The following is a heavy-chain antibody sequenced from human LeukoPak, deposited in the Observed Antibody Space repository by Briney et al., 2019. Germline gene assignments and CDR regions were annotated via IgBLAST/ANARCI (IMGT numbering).Heavy chain of an antibody. V-gene: IGHV3-23*01. D-gene: IGHD6-19*01. CDR1: GFTFHTYA. J-gene: IGHJ4*02. Sequence: GGSLRLSCAASGFTFHTYAMSWVRQAPGKGLEWVSSFSGSGGSTYYADSVKGRFTISRDNSKNTLYLQIHSLRAEDTAVYYCAKGKGSSSSSIGWWGQGTLVTVSS. CDR3: AKGKGSSSSSIGW. CDR2: FSGSGGST.